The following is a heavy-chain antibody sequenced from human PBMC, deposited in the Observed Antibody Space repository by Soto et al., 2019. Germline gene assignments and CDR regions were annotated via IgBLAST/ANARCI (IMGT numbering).Heavy chain of an antibody. CDR3: VKDSGWFNT. CDR1: GFTFGTTD. J-gene: IGHJ5*02. V-gene: IGHV3-23*01. Sequence: QLLQSGGGLVQPGGSLTLSCAASGFTFGTTDMSWVRQAPGEGLEWVSTIGGSGGITYYADSVKGRFTISRDNSRNTLYLQMNSLRGDDTALYYCVKDSGWFNTWGQGALVTVSS. CDR2: IGGSGGIT. D-gene: IGHD3-10*01.